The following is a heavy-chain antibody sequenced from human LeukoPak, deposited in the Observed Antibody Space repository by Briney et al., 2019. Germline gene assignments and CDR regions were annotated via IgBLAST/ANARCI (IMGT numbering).Heavy chain of an antibody. D-gene: IGHD3-10*01. Sequence: GGSLRLSCAASGFTFSSYWMSWVRQAPGKGLEWVANIKQEGSEKYYVDSVKGRFTISRDNARDSLYLQMNNLRAEDTAVYYCARLVREVTNFESWGQGTLVTVSS. CDR3: ARLVREVTNFES. CDR1: GFTFSSYW. V-gene: IGHV3-7*01. J-gene: IGHJ4*02. CDR2: IKQEGSEK.